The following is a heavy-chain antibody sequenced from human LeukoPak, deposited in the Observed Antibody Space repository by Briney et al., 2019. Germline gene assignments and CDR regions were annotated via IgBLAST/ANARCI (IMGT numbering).Heavy chain of an antibody. CDR2: IYPGDSDT. J-gene: IGHJ4*02. Sequence: YWSWIRQPAGKGLEWMGIIYPGDSDTRYSPSFQGQVTISADKSISTAYLQWSSLKASDTAMYYCARRRDGYNRGYFDYWGQGTLVTVSS. CDR3: ARRRDGYNRGYFDY. V-gene: IGHV5-51*01. D-gene: IGHD5-24*01. CDR1: YW.